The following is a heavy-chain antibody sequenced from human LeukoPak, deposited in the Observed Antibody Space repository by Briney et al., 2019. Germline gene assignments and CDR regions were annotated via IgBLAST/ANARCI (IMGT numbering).Heavy chain of an antibody. CDR3: ARERGGAARSYYYYMDV. CDR2: IHYSGST. D-gene: IGHD6-6*01. J-gene: IGHJ6*03. V-gene: IGHV4-59*12. CDR1: GDPISNSY. Sequence: SETLSLTCTVSGDPISNSYWSWIRQPPEKGLEWIGYIHYSGSTNYNPSLKSRVTMSVDTSKNQFSLKLSSVTAADTAVYYCARERGGAARSYYYYMDVWGKGTTVTVSS.